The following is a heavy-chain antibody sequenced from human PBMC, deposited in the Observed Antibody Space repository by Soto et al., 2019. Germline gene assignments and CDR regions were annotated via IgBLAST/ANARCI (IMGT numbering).Heavy chain of an antibody. J-gene: IGHJ4*02. D-gene: IGHD1-7*01. Sequence: ASVKVSCKVSGYTLTELSMHWVRHAPGKGLEWMGGFDPEDGETIYAQKFQGRVTMTEDTSTDTAYMELSSLRSEDTAVYYCATDGTGTTSNYFAYWGQGTLVTVSS. V-gene: IGHV1-24*01. CDR1: GYTLTELS. CDR3: ATDGTGTTSNYFAY. CDR2: FDPEDGET.